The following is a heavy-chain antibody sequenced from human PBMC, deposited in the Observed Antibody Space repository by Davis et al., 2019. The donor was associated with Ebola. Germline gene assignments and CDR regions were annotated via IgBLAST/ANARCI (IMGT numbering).Heavy chain of an antibody. J-gene: IGHJ4*02. CDR3: TKVHYYENSPMYFETET. V-gene: IGHV1-69*13. D-gene: IGHD3-22*01. CDR2: NIPIFGTA. CDR1: VGTFSSYA. Sequence: SVNVSRKASVGTFSSYAISWVRQAPGQGLEWMGGNIPIFGTANYAQRFQGRVTITADESRTTAYMELSSLRSENTAVYYCTKVHYYENSPMYFETETWGQGTLVTVSS.